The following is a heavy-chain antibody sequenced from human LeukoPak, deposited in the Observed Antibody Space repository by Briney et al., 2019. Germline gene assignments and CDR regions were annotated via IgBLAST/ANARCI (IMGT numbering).Heavy chain of an antibody. CDR1: GGAISSGGYY. Sequence: SETLSLTCTVSGGAISSGGYYWSWIRQHPGKGLEWIGYIYYSGSTNYNPSLKSRVTISVDMSKSQFSLKLTSVTAADTAVYYCARSRAYYSYDPFDIWGQGTMVTVSS. D-gene: IGHD3-22*01. V-gene: IGHV4-31*03. CDR2: IYYSGST. J-gene: IGHJ3*02. CDR3: ARSRAYYSYDPFDI.